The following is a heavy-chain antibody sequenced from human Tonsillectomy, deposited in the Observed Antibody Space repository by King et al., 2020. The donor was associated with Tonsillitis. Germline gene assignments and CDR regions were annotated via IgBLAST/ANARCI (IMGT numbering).Heavy chain of an antibody. J-gene: IGHJ6*03. CDR3: ARGTGVEQWLVRFYYYFYMDV. V-gene: IGHV1-2*02. D-gene: IGHD6-19*01. CDR2: INPNSGGT. CDR1: GYTFSDYY. Sequence: QLVQSGAEVKKPGASVKVSCKASGYTFSDYYMHWVRQAPGQGLEWMGWINPNSGGTNCAQKFQGRVTMTRDTSSSTAYMERSRLRSDDTAVYYCARGTGVEQWLVRFYYYFYMDVWGKGTTVTVSS.